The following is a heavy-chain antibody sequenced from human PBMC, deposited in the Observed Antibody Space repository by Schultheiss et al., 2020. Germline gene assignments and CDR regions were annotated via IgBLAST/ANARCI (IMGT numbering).Heavy chain of an antibody. D-gene: IGHD2-15*01. Sequence: GSLRLSCAASGFTFSSYAMHWVRQAPGKGLEWIGYIYYSGSTNYNPSLKSRVTISVDTSKNQFSLKLSSVTAADTAVYYCARAMVGDAFDIWGQGTMVTVSS. CDR1: GFTFSSYA. CDR3: ARAMVGDAFDI. J-gene: IGHJ3*02. CDR2: IYYSGST. V-gene: IGHV4-59*01.